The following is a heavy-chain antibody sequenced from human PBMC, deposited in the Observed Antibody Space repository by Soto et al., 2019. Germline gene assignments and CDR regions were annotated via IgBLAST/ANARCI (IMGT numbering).Heavy chain of an antibody. D-gene: IGHD6-13*01. Sequence: PGGSLRLSCAASGFAFSTYAMTWVRQAPGKGLEWVSVISGSGGSSYYADSVKGRFTISRDNSKNTLFLQMNGLRAEDTAVYYCAKVTKREAAGRHEYYKYGMDVWGKGTTVTVSS. CDR3: AKVTKREAAGRHEYYKYGMDV. V-gene: IGHV3-23*01. CDR2: ISGSGGSS. J-gene: IGHJ6*04. CDR1: GFAFSTYA.